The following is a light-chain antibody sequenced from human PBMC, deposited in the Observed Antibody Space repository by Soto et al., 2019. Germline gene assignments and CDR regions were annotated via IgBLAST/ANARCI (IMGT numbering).Light chain of an antibody. J-gene: IGKJ3*01. CDR3: QRYGSSQFT. V-gene: IGKV3-20*01. CDR1: QSVGSNY. CDR2: GAS. Sequence: IVLTQSPGTLSLSPGERATLSCRASQSVGSNYLAWYQQKPGQAPRLLIYGASSRATGIPDRFSGSGSGTDFTLTINRLEPEDFAVYYCQRYGSSQFTFGPGTKVDIK.